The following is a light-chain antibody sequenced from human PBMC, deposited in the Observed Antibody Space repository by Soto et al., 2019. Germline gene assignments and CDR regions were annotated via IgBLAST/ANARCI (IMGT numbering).Light chain of an antibody. CDR2: DVS. CDR3: CSYTNSAYV. J-gene: IGLJ1*01. CDR1: SSDVGAYNY. V-gene: IGLV2-11*01. Sequence: CARKQLGSGSRVDLDAGSITRKETSSDVGAYNYVSWYQQHPAKAPNLMIYDVSKRPSGVPDRFSGSKSGNTASLTISGLQAEDEGDYYCCSYTNSAYVFGTGTKVTVL.